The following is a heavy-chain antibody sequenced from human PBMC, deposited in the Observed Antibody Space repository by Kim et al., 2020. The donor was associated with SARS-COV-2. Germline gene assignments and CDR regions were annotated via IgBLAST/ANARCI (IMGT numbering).Heavy chain of an antibody. Sequence: GGSLRLSCAASGFTFSDYYMSWIRQAPGKGLEWVSYISSSGSTIYYADSVKGRFTISRDNAKNSLYLQMNSLRAEDTAVYYCARDLLSSGWYNGDYYYYGMDVWGQGTTVTVSS. CDR2: ISSSGSTI. CDR1: GFTFSDYY. J-gene: IGHJ6*02. D-gene: IGHD6-19*01. V-gene: IGHV3-11*01. CDR3: ARDLLSSGWYNGDYYYYGMDV.